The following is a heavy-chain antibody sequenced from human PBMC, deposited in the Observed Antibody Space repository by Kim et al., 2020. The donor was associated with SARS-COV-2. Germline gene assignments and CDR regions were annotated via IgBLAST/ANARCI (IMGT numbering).Heavy chain of an antibody. D-gene: IGHD2-2*01. Sequence: HPSLKGPVTMSGDTSKNQFSLTLSAVTAADTAVYYWARRKYQGYYYMDVWGEGTTVTVSS. V-gene: IGHV4-59*08. J-gene: IGHJ6*03. CDR3: ARRKYQGYYYMDV.